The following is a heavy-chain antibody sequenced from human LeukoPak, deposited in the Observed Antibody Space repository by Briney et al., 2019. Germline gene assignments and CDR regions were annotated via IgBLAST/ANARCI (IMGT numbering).Heavy chain of an antibody. V-gene: IGHV3-23*01. CDR2: ISGSGGST. D-gene: IGHD6-13*01. CDR1: GFTFSSHA. J-gene: IGHJ4*02. Sequence: GGSLRLSCAASGFTFSSHAMSWVRQAPGKGLEWVSAISGSGGSTYYADSVEGRFTTSRDNSKNTLYLQMNSLKAEDTAVYYCAKANPAAGLDYWGQGTLVTVSS. CDR3: AKANPAAGLDY.